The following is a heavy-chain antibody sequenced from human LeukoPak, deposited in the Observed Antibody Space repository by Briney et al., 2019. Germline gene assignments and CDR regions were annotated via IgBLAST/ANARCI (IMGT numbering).Heavy chain of an antibody. V-gene: IGHV4-59*12. CDR2: IYHSGST. Sequence: SETLSLTCTVSGGSISSYYWSWIRQPPGKGLEWIGYIYHSGSTYYNPSLKSRVTISVDRSKNQFSLKLSSVTAADTAVYYCARVYQPDAFDIWGQGTMVTVSS. J-gene: IGHJ3*02. CDR3: ARVYQPDAFDI. CDR1: GGSISSYY. D-gene: IGHD2-2*01.